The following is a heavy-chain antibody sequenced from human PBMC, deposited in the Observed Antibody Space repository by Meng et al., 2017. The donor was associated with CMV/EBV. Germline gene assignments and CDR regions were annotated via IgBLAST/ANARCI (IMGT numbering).Heavy chain of an antibody. J-gene: IGHJ6*02. CDR2: IKQDGSER. V-gene: IGHV3-7*01. D-gene: IGHD2-2*01. Sequence: GESLKISCAASRFTFSSYWMSWVRQAPGKGLEWVANIKQDGSERYYVDSVKGRFTISRDNAKNSLYLQMNSLRAEDTAVFYCARDHPFIVVVPAASYGMDVWGQGTTVTVSS. CDR3: ARDHPFIVVVPAASYGMDV. CDR1: RFTFSSYW.